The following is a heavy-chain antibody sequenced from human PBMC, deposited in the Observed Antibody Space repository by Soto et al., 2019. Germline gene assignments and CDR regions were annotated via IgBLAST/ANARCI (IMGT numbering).Heavy chain of an antibody. CDR2: INHSGST. Sequence: SETLSLTCAVYGGSFSSFYWSWIRQPPGKGLEWIGEINHSGSTNYNPSLKSRVTLSVDTSKNQFSLKLSSVTAADTAVYYCARRPKRGAGATRTDYWGQGTLVTVSS. V-gene: IGHV4-34*01. D-gene: IGHD1-26*01. CDR3: ARRPKRGAGATRTDY. CDR1: GGSFSSFY. J-gene: IGHJ4*02.